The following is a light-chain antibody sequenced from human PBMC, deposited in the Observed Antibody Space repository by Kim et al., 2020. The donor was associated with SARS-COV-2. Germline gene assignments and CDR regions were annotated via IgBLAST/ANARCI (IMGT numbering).Light chain of an antibody. V-gene: IGLV2-14*03. Sequence: QSALTQPASVSGSPGQSITISCTGTYSDIGSFAYVSWYQQYPGKAPRLIIHDVTERPSGISNRFSGSRSGNTASLTISGLQAEDEADYHCSSYTLPSTWVFGGGTKLTVL. CDR3: SSYTLPSTWV. CDR2: DVT. J-gene: IGLJ3*02. CDR1: YSDIGSFAY.